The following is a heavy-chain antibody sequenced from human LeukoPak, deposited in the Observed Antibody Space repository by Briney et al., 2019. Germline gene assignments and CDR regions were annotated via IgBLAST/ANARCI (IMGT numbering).Heavy chain of an antibody. J-gene: IGHJ6*02. D-gene: IGHD3-3*01. CDR1: GGSISSGGYY. CDR2: IYYSGST. Sequence: PSETLSLTCTVSGGSISSGGYYWSWIRQHPGKGLEWIGYIYYSGSTYYNPSLKSRVTISVDTSKNQFSLKLSSVTAADTAVYYCARDRFEDFWSGYYHHYYYGMDVWGQGTTVTVSS. CDR3: ARDRFEDFWSGYYHHYYYGMDV. V-gene: IGHV4-31*03.